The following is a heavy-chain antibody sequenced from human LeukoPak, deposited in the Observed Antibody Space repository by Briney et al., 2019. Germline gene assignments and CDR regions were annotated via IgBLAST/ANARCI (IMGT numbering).Heavy chain of an antibody. Sequence: GGSLRLSCAASGFTVSSNFWSWVRQAPGQGLEWVSVIYSGGDTYYADSVKGRFTISRHISKNTLYLQMNSLRAEDTAVYYCATYYSDSIFDSWGQGTLVTVSS. CDR3: ATYYSDSIFDS. D-gene: IGHD3-22*01. CDR1: GFTVSSNF. CDR2: IYSGGDT. V-gene: IGHV3-53*04. J-gene: IGHJ4*02.